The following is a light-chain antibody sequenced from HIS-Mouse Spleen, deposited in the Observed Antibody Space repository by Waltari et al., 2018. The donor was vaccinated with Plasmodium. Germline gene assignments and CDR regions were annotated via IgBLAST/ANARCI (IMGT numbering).Light chain of an antibody. CDR1: SSDVGGYNY. V-gene: IGLV2-8*01. CDR3: SSYAGSNNLV. J-gene: IGLJ2*01. Sequence: QSALTQPPSASGSPGQSVTISCTGTSSDVGGYNYVSGDQQPPGKAPKLMIDEVSKRPSGGPDRFSGSKSGNTASLTVSGLQAEDEADYYCSSYAGSNNLVFGGGTKLTVL. CDR2: EVS.